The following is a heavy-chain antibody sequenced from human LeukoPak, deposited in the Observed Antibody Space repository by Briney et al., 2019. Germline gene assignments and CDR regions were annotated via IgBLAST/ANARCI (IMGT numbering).Heavy chain of an antibody. J-gene: IGHJ4*02. CDR1: GYTFTSYD. CDR3: ARGSPRRMVRGVYYSDY. V-gene: IGHV1-8*01. D-gene: IGHD3-10*01. CDR2: MNPNSGNT. Sequence: ASVKVSCKASGYTFTSYDINWVRQATGQGLEWMGWMNPNSGNTGYAQKFQGRVTMTRNTSISTAYMELSSLRSEDTAVYYCARGSPRRMVRGVYYSDYWGQGTLVTVSS.